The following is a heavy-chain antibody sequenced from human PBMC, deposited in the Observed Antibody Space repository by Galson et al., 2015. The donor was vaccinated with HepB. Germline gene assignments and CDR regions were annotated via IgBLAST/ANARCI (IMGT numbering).Heavy chain of an antibody. D-gene: IGHD6-13*01. Sequence: LSLTCTVSGGSVNIGGYYWSWIRQPPGERLEWIGYVYYSGSTYYNPSLESRVTISVDTSQNQFSLNLTSVTAADTAVYYCARLRQQLVLGPSSADYWGQGTLVTVSS. J-gene: IGHJ4*02. CDR2: VYYSGST. V-gene: IGHV4-61*08. CDR3: ARLRQQLVLGPSSADY. CDR1: GGSVNIGGYY.